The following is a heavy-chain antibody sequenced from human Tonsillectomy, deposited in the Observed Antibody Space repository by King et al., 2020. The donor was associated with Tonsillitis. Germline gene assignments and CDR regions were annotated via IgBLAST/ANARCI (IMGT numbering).Heavy chain of an antibody. J-gene: IGHJ4*02. Sequence: VQLVESGGDLVQPGGSLRLSCAASGFTFSSFWMHWVRQAPGKGLVWVSRISPDGRSTKYADSVKGRFTISRDNAKNTLFLQINSLSAEDTAMYYCTKDQGFGWGQGTLVTVSS. CDR1: GFTFSSFW. V-gene: IGHV3-74*03. CDR3: TKDQGFG. CDR2: ISPDGRST. D-gene: IGHD3-16*01.